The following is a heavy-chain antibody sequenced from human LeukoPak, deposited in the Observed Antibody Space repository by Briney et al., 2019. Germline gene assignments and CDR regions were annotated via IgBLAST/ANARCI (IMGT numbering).Heavy chain of an antibody. D-gene: IGHD2-15*01. V-gene: IGHV3-23*01. CDR1: GFTFSSYA. J-gene: IGHJ4*02. CDR2: ISGSGGST. Sequence: PGGSLRLSCAASGFTFSSYAMSWVRQAPGKGLEWVSAISGSGGSTYYADSVKGRFTISRDNSKNTLYLQMNSLRAEDTAVYYCAKDGCSGGSCYSFAYWGQGTLVTVSS. CDR3: AKDGCSGGSCYSFAY.